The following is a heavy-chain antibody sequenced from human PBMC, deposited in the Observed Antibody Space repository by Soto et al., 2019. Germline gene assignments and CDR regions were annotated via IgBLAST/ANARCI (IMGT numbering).Heavy chain of an antibody. Sequence: ASVKVCCKASGYTFTSYYINWVRQATGQGLEWMGWMNPNSGNTGYAQKFQGRVTMTRNTSISTAYMELSSLRSEDTAVYYCARALSTYYDFWSGYYTASFDYWGQGTLVTVSS. CDR1: GYTFTSYY. CDR2: MNPNSGNT. J-gene: IGHJ4*02. D-gene: IGHD3-3*01. CDR3: ARALSTYYDFWSGYYTASFDY. V-gene: IGHV1-8*01.